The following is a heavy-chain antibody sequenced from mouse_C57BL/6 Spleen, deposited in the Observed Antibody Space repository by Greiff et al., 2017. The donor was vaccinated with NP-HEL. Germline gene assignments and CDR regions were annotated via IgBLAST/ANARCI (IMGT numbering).Heavy chain of an antibody. J-gene: IGHJ4*01. CDR3: TRLYYDYLYAMDY. CDR1: GFTFSDAW. CDR2: IRNKANNHAT. V-gene: IGHV6-6*01. D-gene: IGHD2-4*01. Sequence: EVQGVESGGGLVQPGGSMKLSCAASGFTFSDAWMDWVRQSPEKGLEWVAEIRNKANNHATYYAESVKGRFTISRDDSKSSVYLQMNSLRAEDTGIYYCTRLYYDYLYAMDYWGQGTSVTVSS.